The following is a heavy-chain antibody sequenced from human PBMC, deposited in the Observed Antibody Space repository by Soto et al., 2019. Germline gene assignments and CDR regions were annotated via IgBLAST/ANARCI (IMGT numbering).Heavy chain of an antibody. CDR3: AYGGSCDY. CDR1: GFSFNTYE. V-gene: IGHV3-48*03. CDR2: ISTSGSTI. J-gene: IGHJ4*02. Sequence: VQLVESGGGLVQPGGSLRLSCAASGFSFNTYEMNWVRQAPGKGLEWVSYISTSGSTIYYADSVKGRFTISRDNGKNSLYLQMNSLRAEHTAVYYCAYGGSCDYWGQGTQVTVSS. D-gene: IGHD1-26*01.